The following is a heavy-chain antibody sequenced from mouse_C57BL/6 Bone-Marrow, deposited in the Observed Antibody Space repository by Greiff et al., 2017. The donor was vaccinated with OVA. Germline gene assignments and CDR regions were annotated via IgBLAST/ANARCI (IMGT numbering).Heavy chain of an antibody. D-gene: IGHD4-1*01. J-gene: IGHJ3*01. CDR3: ARVGWDGAPVAY. V-gene: IGHV1-78*01. CDR1: GYTFTDHT. Sequence: VQLQQSDAEFVKPGASVKISCKVSGYTFTDHTIHWMKQRPEQGLEWIGYIYPSDGSTKYNEKFKGKATLTVDKSSSTAYMQLSSLTSEDSAVYYCARVGWDGAPVAYWGQGTLVTVSA. CDR2: IYPSDGST.